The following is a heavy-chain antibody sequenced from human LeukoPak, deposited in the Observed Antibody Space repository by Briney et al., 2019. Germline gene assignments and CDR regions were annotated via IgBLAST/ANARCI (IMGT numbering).Heavy chain of an antibody. D-gene: IGHD3-22*01. Sequence: ASVKVSCKASGYTFTSYYVHWVRQAPGQGLEWMGIINPSGGSTSYAQKFQGRVTMTRDTSTSTVYMELSSLRSEDTAVYYCARETTPNYYDSSGYQDWFDPWGQGTLVTVSS. CDR3: ARETTPNYYDSSGYQDWFDP. CDR1: GYTFTSYY. J-gene: IGHJ5*02. V-gene: IGHV1-46*01. CDR2: INPSGGST.